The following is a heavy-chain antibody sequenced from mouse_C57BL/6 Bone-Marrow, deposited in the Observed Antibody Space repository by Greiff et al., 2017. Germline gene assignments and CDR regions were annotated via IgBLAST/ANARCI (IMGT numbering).Heavy chain of an antibody. Sequence: EVKVVESGGGLVKPGGSLKLSCAASGFTFSSYAMSWVRQTPEKRLEWVATISDGGSYTYYPDNVKGRFTISRDNAKNNLYLQMSHLKSEDTAMYYCAREGGSLGYWGQGTLVTVSA. J-gene: IGHJ3*01. D-gene: IGHD4-1*01. CDR3: AREGGSLGY. V-gene: IGHV5-4*01. CDR2: ISDGGSYT. CDR1: GFTFSSYA.